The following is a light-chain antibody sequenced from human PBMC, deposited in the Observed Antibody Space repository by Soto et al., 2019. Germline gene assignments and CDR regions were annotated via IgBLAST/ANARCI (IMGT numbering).Light chain of an antibody. J-gene: IGKJ4*01. Sequence: EIVLTQSPGTLSLSPGERATLSCRASQSFSSSYLAWYQQKPGQAPRLLIYGASSRATGIPDRFSGSGSGTDFTLTISSLEPEDFAVYYCQQRRNWLTFGGGTKVDIK. CDR1: QSFSSSY. CDR3: QQRRNWLT. CDR2: GAS. V-gene: IGKV3D-20*02.